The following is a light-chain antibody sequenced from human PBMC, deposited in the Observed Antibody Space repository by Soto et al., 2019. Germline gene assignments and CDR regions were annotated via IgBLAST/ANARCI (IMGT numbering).Light chain of an antibody. CDR1: SSNSGAGYD. CDR2: GNS. CDR3: QSYDSSLSGYVV. J-gene: IGLJ2*01. Sequence: QSVLTQPPSVSGAPGQRVTISCTGSSSNSGAGYDVHWYQQLPGSAPKLPIYGNSNRPSGVPDRFSGSKSGTSASLAITGLQAEGEADYYCQSYDSSLSGYVVFGGGTKLTVL. V-gene: IGLV1-40*01.